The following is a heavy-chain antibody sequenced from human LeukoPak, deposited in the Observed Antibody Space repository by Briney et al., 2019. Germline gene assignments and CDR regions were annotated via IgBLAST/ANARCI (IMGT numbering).Heavy chain of an antibody. V-gene: IGHV4-39*07. CDR1: GGSISSSSYY. Sequence: SETLSLTCTVSGGSISSSSYYWGWIRQPPGKGLEWIGSIYYSGSTYYNPSLKSRVTISVDTAKNQFSLKLSSVTAADTAVYYCARDFPLTPPCSSTSCYVGYWGQGTLVTVSS. J-gene: IGHJ4*02. CDR3: ARDFPLTPPCSSTSCYVGY. D-gene: IGHD2-2*01. CDR2: IYYSGST.